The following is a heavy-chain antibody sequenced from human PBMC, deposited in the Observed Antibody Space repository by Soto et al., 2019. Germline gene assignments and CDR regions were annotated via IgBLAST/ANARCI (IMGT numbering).Heavy chain of an antibody. CDR1: GGSISSGGYY. Sequence: QVQLQESGPVLVKPSQTLSLTCTVSGGSISSGGYYWSWIRQHPGKGQEWIGYIYDSGSTYYNPSLKRRVIISVDTSKNQFALKLSSVTAADTAVYYCSRDGRSSTVWYFDLWGRGTLVTVSS. CDR3: SRDGRSSTVWYFDL. V-gene: IGHV4-31*03. J-gene: IGHJ2*01. D-gene: IGHD2-2*01. CDR2: IYDSGST.